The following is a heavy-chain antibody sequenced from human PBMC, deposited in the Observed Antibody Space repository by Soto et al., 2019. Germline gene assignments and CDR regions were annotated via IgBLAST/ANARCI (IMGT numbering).Heavy chain of an antibody. J-gene: IGHJ6*02. CDR2: VYYSGST. V-gene: IGHV4-61*01. Sequence: QVQLQESGPGLVKPSETLSLTCTVSGGSVSSGSYYRSWIRQPPGKGLEWIGYVYYSGSTNYNPSLKIRVTISVDASKNQFSLKLSSVTAADTAVDYCASGIQGWYDGSYYFGMDVWGHGTTVTVSS. D-gene: IGHD6-19*01. CDR1: GGSVSSGSYY. CDR3: ASGIQGWYDGSYYFGMDV.